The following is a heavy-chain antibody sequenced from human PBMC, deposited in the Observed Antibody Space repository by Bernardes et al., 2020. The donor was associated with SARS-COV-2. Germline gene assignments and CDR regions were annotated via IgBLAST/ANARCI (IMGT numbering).Heavy chain of an antibody. J-gene: IGHJ2*01. CDR3: AREGNYYDSSGYYPFYWYFDL. CDR1: GGSISSGSYY. CDR2: IYTSGST. D-gene: IGHD3-22*01. V-gene: IGHV4-61*02. Sequence: TLSLTCTVSGGSISSGSYYWSWIRQPAGKGLEWIGRIYTSGSTNYNPSLKSRVTISVDTSKNQFSLKLSSVTAADTAVYYCAREGNYYDSSGYYPFYWYFDLWGRGTLVTVSS.